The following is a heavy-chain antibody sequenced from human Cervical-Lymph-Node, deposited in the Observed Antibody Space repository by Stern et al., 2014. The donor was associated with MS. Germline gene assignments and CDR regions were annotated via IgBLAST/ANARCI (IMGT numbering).Heavy chain of an antibody. CDR3: AIDQGGIAVF. J-gene: IGHJ4*02. D-gene: IGHD6-19*01. CDR1: GGTFSINS. Sequence: VQLVESGAEVKKPGSSVKVSCKASGGTFSINSISWVRQAPGQGLEWMGGIIPLFGTSNYAQKFQGRVTTTADESTSTAYMELSRLRSEDTAVYFCAIDQGGIAVFWGQGTLVTVSS. V-gene: IGHV1-69*01. CDR2: IIPLFGTS.